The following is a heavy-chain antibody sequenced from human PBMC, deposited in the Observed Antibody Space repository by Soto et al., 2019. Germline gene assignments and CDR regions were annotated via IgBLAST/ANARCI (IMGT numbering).Heavy chain of an antibody. V-gene: IGHV6-1*01. Sequence: SQTLSLTCAISGDSVSSNSAAWNWIRQSPSRGLEWLGRTYYRSKWYNDYAVSVKSRITINPDTSNNQFSLQLNSVTPEDTAVYYCARDGRMSVPNNLRFDNWAQGTLVTVPQ. J-gene: IGHJ4*02. CDR3: ARDGRMSVPNNLRFDN. CDR2: TYYRSKWYN. CDR1: GDSVSSNSAA. D-gene: IGHD4-4*01.